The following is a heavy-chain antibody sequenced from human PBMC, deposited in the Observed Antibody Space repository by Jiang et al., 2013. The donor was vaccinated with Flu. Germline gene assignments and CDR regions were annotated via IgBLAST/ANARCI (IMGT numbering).Heavy chain of an antibody. D-gene: IGHD6-6*01. CDR2: IYYSGST. CDR3: ARVNSSYYYYYYMDV. Sequence: SSYYWSWIRQPPGKGLEWIGYIYYSGSTNYNPSLKSRVTISVDTSKNQFSLKLSSVTAADTAVYYCARVNSSYYYYYYMDVWGKGTTVTVSS. J-gene: IGHJ6*03. CDR1: SSYY. V-gene: IGHV4-59*01.